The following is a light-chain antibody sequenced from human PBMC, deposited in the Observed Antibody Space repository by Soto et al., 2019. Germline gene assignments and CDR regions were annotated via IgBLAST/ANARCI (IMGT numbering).Light chain of an antibody. Sequence: EIVMTQSPSPLSMSPGEKATLSSTPSQSVNINLAWYQQKPGQAPRLLILGASTRATGIPARFSGSGSGTEFTLSISSLQSEDFAVYYCKQYKEWPPFTFGQGTRLAI. CDR3: KQYKEWPPFT. CDR2: GAS. V-gene: IGKV3-15*01. J-gene: IGKJ5*01. CDR1: QSVNIN.